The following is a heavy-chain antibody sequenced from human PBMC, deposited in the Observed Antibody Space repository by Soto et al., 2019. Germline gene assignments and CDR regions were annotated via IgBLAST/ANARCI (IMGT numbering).Heavy chain of an antibody. CDR2: IYYSGST. CDR3: ARSPPCSGGSCYSTGTFDY. Sequence: SETLSLTCTVSGGSISSYYWSWIRQPPGKGLEWIGYIYYSGSTNYNPSLKSRVTISVDTSKNQFSLKLSPVTAADTAVYYCARSPPCSGGSCYSTGTFDYWGQGTLVTVSS. D-gene: IGHD2-15*01. J-gene: IGHJ4*02. CDR1: GGSISSYY. V-gene: IGHV4-59*01.